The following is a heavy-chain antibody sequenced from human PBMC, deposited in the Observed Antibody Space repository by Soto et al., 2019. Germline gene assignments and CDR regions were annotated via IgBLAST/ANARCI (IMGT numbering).Heavy chain of an antibody. CDR1: GFTFSNAL. D-gene: IGHD3-3*01. V-gene: IGHV3-15*01. Sequence: GGSLRLSCAASGFTFSNALMSWVRQAPGKGLEWVGRIKTKIDGETTDYAALVKGRFTSSRDDSKNTLYLQMNSLKTEDTAVYYCTTLTIFPPVGMDVWGQGTTVTVSS. CDR3: TTLTIFPPVGMDV. CDR2: IKTKIDGETT. J-gene: IGHJ6*02.